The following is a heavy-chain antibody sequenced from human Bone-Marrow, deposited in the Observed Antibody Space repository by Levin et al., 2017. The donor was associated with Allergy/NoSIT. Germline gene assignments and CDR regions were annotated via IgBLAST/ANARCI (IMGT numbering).Heavy chain of an antibody. J-gene: IGHJ3*02. CDR2: IYYSGST. CDR3: ARLGWDIVVVVAANAFDI. Sequence: SETLSLTCTVSGGSISSSSYYWGCIRQPPGKGLEWIGSIYYSGSTYYNPSLKSRVTISVDTSKNQFSLKLSSVTAADTAVYYCARLGWDIVVVVAANAFDIWGQGTMVTVSS. V-gene: IGHV4-39*01. CDR1: GGSISSSSYY. D-gene: IGHD2-15*01.